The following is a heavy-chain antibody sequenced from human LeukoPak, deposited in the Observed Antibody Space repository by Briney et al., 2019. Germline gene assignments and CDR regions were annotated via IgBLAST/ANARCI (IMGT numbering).Heavy chain of an antibody. CDR2: INANSGDT. V-gene: IGHV1-2*02. CDR3: AREISGYSDY. D-gene: IGHD3-22*01. CDR1: GYTFTGYY. Sequence: ASVKVPCKASGYTFTGYYMHWVRLAPGQGLEWMGWINANSGDTKYAQKFQGRVTMTRDTSISTAYMELSRLRSDDTAMYYCAREISGYSDYWGQGTLVTVSS. J-gene: IGHJ4*02.